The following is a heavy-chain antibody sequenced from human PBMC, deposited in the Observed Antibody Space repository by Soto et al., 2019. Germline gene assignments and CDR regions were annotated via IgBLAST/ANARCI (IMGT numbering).Heavy chain of an antibody. Sequence: QDQLVQSGAEVKKPGSSVKVSCKAFGGPFSSHTFSWVRQAPGQGLEWMGRIIPALGTTTYAQKFQGRVTITPAESVTTVYMELNSLRTEATAVYYCARPDFGDYWYFDLWGRGTLVTVSS. CDR1: GGPFSSHT. D-gene: IGHD4-17*01. CDR3: ARPDFGDYWYFDL. CDR2: IIPALGTT. J-gene: IGHJ2*01. V-gene: IGHV1-69*08.